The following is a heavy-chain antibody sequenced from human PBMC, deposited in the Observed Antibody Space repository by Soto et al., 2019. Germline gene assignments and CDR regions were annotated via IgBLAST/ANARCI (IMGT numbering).Heavy chain of an antibody. V-gene: IGHV3-30-3*01. Sequence: GGSLRLSCAASGFTFSSYAMHWVRQAPGKGLEWVAVISYDGSNKYYADSVKGRFTISRDNSKNTLYLQMNSLRAEDTAVYYCAREFWSSFDYWGQGTLVTVSS. J-gene: IGHJ4*02. D-gene: IGHD3-3*01. CDR3: AREFWSSFDY. CDR2: ISYDGSNK. CDR1: GFTFSSYA.